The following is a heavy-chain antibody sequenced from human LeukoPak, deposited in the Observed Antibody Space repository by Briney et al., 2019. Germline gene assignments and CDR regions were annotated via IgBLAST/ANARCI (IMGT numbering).Heavy chain of an antibody. D-gene: IGHD2-2*01. CDR2: ITLYSDTT. CDR3: LTGICYDFADY. CDR1: SGSISRGDHY. V-gene: IGHV4-30-4*01. J-gene: IGHJ4*02. Sequence: PSQTLSLTCSVSSGSISRGDHYWLWLRQPPGGGLEWMGFITLYSDTTSYTPTLKSRLTISIHRSKNQFPLSLTALPARDTAVYFLLTGICYDFADYWGQGILVTVSS.